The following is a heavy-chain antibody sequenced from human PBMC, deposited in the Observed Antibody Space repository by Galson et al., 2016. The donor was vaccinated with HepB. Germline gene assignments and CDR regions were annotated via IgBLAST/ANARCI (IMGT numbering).Heavy chain of an antibody. CDR1: GYTFTSSD. J-gene: IGHJ4*02. V-gene: IGHV1-8*01. Sequence: SVKVSCKASGYTFTSSDINWVRQATGQGLEWMGWMNPKSGNTGYAQKFQGRVTMTRDTSISTAYMKLSSLRSEDTAVYYCAREIPRKQLWLRFGYFDSWGQGTLVTVSS. CDR2: MNPKSGNT. D-gene: IGHD5-18*01. CDR3: AREIPRKQLWLRFGYFDS.